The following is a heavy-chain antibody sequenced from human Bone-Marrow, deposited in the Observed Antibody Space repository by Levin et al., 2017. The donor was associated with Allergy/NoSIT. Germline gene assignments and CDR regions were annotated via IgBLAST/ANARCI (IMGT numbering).Heavy chain of an antibody. CDR2: ISYSGHP. Sequence: SSETLSLTCTVSGGSINIPDYYWSWIRQSPGKGLEWIGYISYSGHPYYNPSLKSRIAVSLDTSKNRFSLKLTSVTAADTAVYYCAGHTHYYGAGTYYSPFDYWGQGTLVTVSS. D-gene: IGHD3-10*01. V-gene: IGHV4-30-4*01. CDR1: GGSINIPDYY. CDR3: AGHTHYYGAGTYYSPFDY. J-gene: IGHJ4*02.